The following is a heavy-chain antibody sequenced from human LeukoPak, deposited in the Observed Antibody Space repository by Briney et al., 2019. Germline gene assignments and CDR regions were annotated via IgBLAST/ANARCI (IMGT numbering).Heavy chain of an antibody. J-gene: IGHJ5*02. CDR1: GFTFSSYW. CDR3: AMDGGFRSAFNWFDP. CDR2: INSDGSST. D-gene: IGHD3-3*01. V-gene: IGHV3-74*01. Sequence: GGSLRLSCAASGFTFSSYWMHWVRQAPGKGLVWVSRINSDGSSTSYADSVKGRFTISRDNPKNTLYLQMNRLRAEDTAVYYCAMDGGFRSAFNWFDPWGQGTLVTVSS.